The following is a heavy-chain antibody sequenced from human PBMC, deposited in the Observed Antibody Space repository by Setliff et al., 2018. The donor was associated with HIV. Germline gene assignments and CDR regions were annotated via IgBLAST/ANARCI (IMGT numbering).Heavy chain of an antibody. J-gene: IGHJ4*02. Sequence: SVKVSCKASGGTFSYDGISWVRQAPGQGLQWMGGIVPVLGAADYAQNFRDRVTITADESTFTAYMELSSLRAEDTAVYYCVRQPCSGGSCYSRDFDYWGQGTLVTVSS. V-gene: IGHV1-69*13. CDR1: GGTFSYDG. CDR3: VRQPCSGGSCYSRDFDY. CDR2: IVPVLGAA. D-gene: IGHD2-15*01.